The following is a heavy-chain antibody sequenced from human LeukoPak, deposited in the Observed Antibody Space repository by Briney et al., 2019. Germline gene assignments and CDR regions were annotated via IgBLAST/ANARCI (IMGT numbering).Heavy chain of an antibody. V-gene: IGHV1-18*01. Sequence: ASVKVSCKASGYTFTSYGISWVRQAPGQGLEWMGWISAYNGNTNYAQKLQGRVAMTTDTSTSTAYMELKSLRSGDTSVYYSARGCFGVVNRYYFDYWGQGTLVTVSS. CDR3: ARGCFGVVNRYYFDY. CDR2: ISAYNGNT. D-gene: IGHD3-3*01. CDR1: GYTFTSYG. J-gene: IGHJ4*02.